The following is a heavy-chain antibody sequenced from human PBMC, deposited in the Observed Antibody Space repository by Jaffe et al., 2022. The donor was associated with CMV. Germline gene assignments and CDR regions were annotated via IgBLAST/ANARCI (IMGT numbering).Heavy chain of an antibody. CDR3: VRAPPPTSFISTHWYFDL. J-gene: IGHJ2*01. CDR2: ISYGDTIT. D-gene: IGHD1-1*01. Sequence: EVQVVESGGGLILPGGSLRLSCTTSGFTLRSYEMNWVRQAPGKGPEWISYISYGDTITYYAESVRGRFIVSRDDAENSLYLQMNRLRAEDTAVYYCVRAPPPTSFISTHWYFDLWGRGTLVTVSA. CDR1: GFTLRSYE. V-gene: IGHV3-48*03.